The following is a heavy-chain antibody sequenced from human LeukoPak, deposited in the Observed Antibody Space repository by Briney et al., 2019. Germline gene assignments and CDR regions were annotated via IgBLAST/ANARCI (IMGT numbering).Heavy chain of an antibody. CDR3: ARSRAPYSSSWSDFDY. CDR1: GFTFSSYA. Sequence: GGSLRLSCAASGFTFSSYAMHWVRQAPGKGLEWVAVISYDGSNKYYADSAKGRFTISRDNSKNTLYLQMNSLRAEDTAVYYCARSRAPYSSSWSDFDYWGQETLVTVSS. D-gene: IGHD6-13*01. V-gene: IGHV3-30-3*01. CDR2: ISYDGSNK. J-gene: IGHJ4*02.